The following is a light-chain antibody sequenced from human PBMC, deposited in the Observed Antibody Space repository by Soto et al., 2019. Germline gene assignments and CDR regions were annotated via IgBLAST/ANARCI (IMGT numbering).Light chain of an antibody. CDR2: GNS. CDR3: QSYDNSLSVVV. J-gene: IGLJ2*01. V-gene: IGLV1-40*01. CDR1: SSNIGGTYD. Sequence: QSVLTQPPSVSGAPGQRVTISCTGSSSNIGGTYDVHWYQQLPGTAPKLLIYGNSNRPSGVPDRFSASKSGTSASLAITGLQAEDEADYYCQSYDNSLSVVVFGGGTKLTVL.